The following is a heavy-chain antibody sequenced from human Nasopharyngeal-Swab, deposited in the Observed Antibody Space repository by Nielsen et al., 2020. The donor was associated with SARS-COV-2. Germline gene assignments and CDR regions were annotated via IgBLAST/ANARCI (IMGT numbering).Heavy chain of an antibody. CDR3: ARPSKGEVADY. CDR1: GGSISSSSYY. V-gene: IGHV4-39*01. Sequence: SETLSLTCTVSGGSISSSSYYWGWIRQPPGKGLEWIGSIYYSGSTYYNPSLKSRVTISVDTSKNQFSLKLSSVTAADTAVYYCARPSKGEVADYWGQGTLVTVSS. D-gene: IGHD1-26*01. CDR2: IYYSGST. J-gene: IGHJ4*02.